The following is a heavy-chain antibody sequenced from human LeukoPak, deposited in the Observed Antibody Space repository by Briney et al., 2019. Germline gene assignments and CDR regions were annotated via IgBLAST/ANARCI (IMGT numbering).Heavy chain of an antibody. CDR2: IYHSGST. D-gene: IGHD2-2*01. CDR3: ASARGSMFNFDY. V-gene: IGHV4-30-2*02. J-gene: IGHJ4*02. Sequence: SETLSLTCAVSGGSISSGGYSWSWIRQPPGKGLEWIGYIYHSGSTYYNPSLKSRVTISVDRSKNQFSLKLSSVTAADTAVYYCASARGSMFNFDYWGQGTLVTVSS. CDR1: GGSISSGGYS.